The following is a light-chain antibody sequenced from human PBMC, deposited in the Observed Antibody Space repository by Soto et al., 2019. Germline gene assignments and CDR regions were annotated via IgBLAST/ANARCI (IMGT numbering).Light chain of an antibody. Sequence: EIVLTQSPATLSVSPGERATLSCWASQNDLSNYLAWYQQKPGQAPRLLIYGASTMDTGIPSRFGGSGSGTEFTLTISRLQPEDFAAYYCQQYYCFPRTFGQGTKVDIK. CDR1: QNDLSNY. CDR3: QQYYCFPRT. V-gene: IGKV3-20*01. CDR2: GAS. J-gene: IGKJ1*01.